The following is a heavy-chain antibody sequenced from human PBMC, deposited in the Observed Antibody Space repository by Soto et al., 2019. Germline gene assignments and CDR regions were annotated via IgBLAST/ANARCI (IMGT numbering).Heavy chain of an antibody. V-gene: IGHV4-4*02. CDR3: ARGVGYSSSLYFGMDV. D-gene: IGHD6-13*01. CDR2: IHHSEST. Sequence: QVQLQESGPGLVKPSGTLSLTCAVSGGSLSSSNWWTWVRQPPGKGLEWIGEIHHSESTNYNPSLRRRVTISVDKSMSEFSLKLGSVTAADTAVYYCARGVGYSSSLYFGMDVWGQGTKVTVSS. CDR1: GGSLSSSNW. J-gene: IGHJ6*02.